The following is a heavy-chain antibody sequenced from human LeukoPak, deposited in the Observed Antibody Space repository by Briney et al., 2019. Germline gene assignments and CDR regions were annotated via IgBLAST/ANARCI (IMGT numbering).Heavy chain of an antibody. D-gene: IGHD3-10*01. CDR1: GFTFSSYW. J-gene: IGHJ3*02. CDR2: IDSDGTST. V-gene: IGHV3-74*01. CDR3: AKDRRVRGVQNNYNAFDI. Sequence: GGSLRLSCAASGFTFSSYWMHWVRQAPGKGLVWVSRIDSDGTSTSYADSVKGRFTISRDNAKNTLYLQMNSLRAEDTAVYYCAKDRRVRGVQNNYNAFDIWGQGTMVTVSS.